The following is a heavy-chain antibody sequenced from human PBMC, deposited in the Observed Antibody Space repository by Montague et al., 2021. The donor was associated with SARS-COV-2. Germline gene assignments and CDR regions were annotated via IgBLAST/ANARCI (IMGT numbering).Heavy chain of an antibody. Sequence: SLRLSCAASGFTFSDYYMSWIRQAPGKGLEWVSYISGSSSYTNYADSVKGRFTISRDNAENSLYLQMNSLRAEDTAVYYCAFSAFPTGAFDIWGQGTMVTVSS. V-gene: IGHV3-11*03. CDR3: AFSAFPTGAFDI. D-gene: IGHD1-26*01. J-gene: IGHJ3*02. CDR1: GFTFSDYY. CDR2: ISGSSSYT.